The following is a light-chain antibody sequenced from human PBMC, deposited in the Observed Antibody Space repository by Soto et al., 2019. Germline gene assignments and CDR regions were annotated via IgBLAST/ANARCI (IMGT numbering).Light chain of an antibody. CDR3: KQRSNWPS. CDR1: QSVRGN. V-gene: IGKV3-11*01. CDR2: GAS. Sequence: EIVLTQSPATLSVSPGETATLSCRASQSVRGNLAWYQQQPGQSPRLLIYGASSRATGIQVSFSGSGSGTESTLTIKSLESEDFAIYHCKQRSNWPSCGQGTRLEIK. J-gene: IGKJ5*01.